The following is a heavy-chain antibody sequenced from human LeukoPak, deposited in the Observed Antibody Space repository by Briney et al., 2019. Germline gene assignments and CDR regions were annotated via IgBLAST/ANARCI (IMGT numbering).Heavy chain of an antibody. CDR2: MQSTGNS. J-gene: IGHJ4*02. CDR1: GGSISSYY. Sequence: SETLSLTCTVSGGSISSYYWSWIRKSPGKGLEWIGYMQSTGNSNYNPSLKSRVTMSVDMSRNQIVLNLSSVTAADTAVYFCARDKQHSYGRYFDHWGQGTLVTVSS. D-gene: IGHD5-18*01. V-gene: IGHV4-59*01. CDR3: ARDKQHSYGRYFDH.